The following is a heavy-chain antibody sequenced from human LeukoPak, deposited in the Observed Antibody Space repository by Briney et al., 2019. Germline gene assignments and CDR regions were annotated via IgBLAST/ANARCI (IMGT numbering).Heavy chain of an antibody. CDR3: ARGGYDSSGYYNYFDY. CDR1: GGSTSSYY. J-gene: IGHJ4*02. V-gene: IGHV4-4*07. CDR2: IYTSGST. Sequence: PSETLSLTCTVSGGSTSSYYWSWIRQPAGKGLEWIGRIYTSGSTNYNPSLKSRVTISVDKSKNQFSLKLSSVTAADTAVYYCARGGYDSSGYYNYFDYWGQGTLVTVSS. D-gene: IGHD3-22*01.